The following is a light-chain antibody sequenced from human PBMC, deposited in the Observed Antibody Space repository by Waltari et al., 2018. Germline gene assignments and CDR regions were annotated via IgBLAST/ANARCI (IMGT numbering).Light chain of an antibody. CDR3: QSADSTGSDVV. Sequence: SYELTQPPSVTVSPGQTARIACSGDALTDQYVHWYQQRPGRAPVVVIYKDTKRPSGIPERFSGSSSGKTVTLTISGVLAEDESDYYCQSADSTGSDVVFGGGTKLTVL. CDR1: ALTDQY. CDR2: KDT. V-gene: IGLV3-25*03. J-gene: IGLJ2*01.